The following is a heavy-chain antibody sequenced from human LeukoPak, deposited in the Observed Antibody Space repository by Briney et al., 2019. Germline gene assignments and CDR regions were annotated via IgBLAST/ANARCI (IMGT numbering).Heavy chain of an antibody. V-gene: IGHV3-7*01. CDR3: ARDPAWGAIDY. J-gene: IGHJ4*02. CDR2: MNEDGSGT. Sequence: GGSLRLSCAVSVFILGSSWMSWVRQPPGKGLEWVADMNEDGSGTYYVDSVKGRFTVSRDNAQNSVYLQMNSLRVEDTGVYYCARDPAWGAIDYWGQGTLVTVSS. CDR1: VFILGSSW. D-gene: IGHD7-27*01.